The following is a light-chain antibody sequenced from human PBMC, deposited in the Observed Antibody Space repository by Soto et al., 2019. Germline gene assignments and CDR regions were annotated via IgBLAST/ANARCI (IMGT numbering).Light chain of an antibody. J-gene: IGKJ3*01. Sequence: EIVLTQSPGTLSLSPGERATLSCRASQSVSSSYLAWYQQKPGQAPRLLIYGASSRATGIPDRFSGSGSGTDFILTISSLEPEDFVVYYCQQYGSSPPITFGPGTKVEIK. CDR3: QQYGSSPPIT. CDR2: GAS. V-gene: IGKV3-20*01. CDR1: QSVSSSY.